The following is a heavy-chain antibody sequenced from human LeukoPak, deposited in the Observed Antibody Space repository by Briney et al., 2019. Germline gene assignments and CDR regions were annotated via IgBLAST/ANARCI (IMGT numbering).Heavy chain of an antibody. CDR1: GGTFSSYA. D-gene: IGHD4-23*01. CDR2: IIPILGIA. CDR3: ATSTHQYDYGGNSESDGRYYFDY. V-gene: IGHV1-69*04. Sequence: SVKVSCKASGGTFSSYAISWVRQAPGQGLEWMGRIIPILGIANYAQKFQGRVTMTEDTSTDTAYMELSSLRSEDTAVYYCATSTHQYDYGGNSESDGRYYFDYWGQGTLVTVSS. J-gene: IGHJ4*02.